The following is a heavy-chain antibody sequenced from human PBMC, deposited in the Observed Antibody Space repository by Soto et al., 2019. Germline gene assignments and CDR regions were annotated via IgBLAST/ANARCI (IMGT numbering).Heavy chain of an antibody. D-gene: IGHD3-22*01. Sequence: QVQLVQSGAEGKKPGASVKVSCKASGYSFTSYGISWVRQAPGQGLEWMGWISAYNGNTNYPQKFQAKVTMTTDTSTKTAYMELRSLRSDDTAVYYCARETYHYDSSGYFGLDVWGQGTTVTVSS. V-gene: IGHV1-18*01. CDR3: ARETYHYDSSGYFGLDV. J-gene: IGHJ6*02. CDR2: ISAYNGNT. CDR1: GYSFTSYG.